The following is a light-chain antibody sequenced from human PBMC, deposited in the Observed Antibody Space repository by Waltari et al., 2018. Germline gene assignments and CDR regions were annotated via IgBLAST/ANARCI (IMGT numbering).Light chain of an antibody. CDR3: AAWPESLSGWV. Sequence: QSVLNQPPSASGTPGQTVTISCFGSRSNIGNTYIYWYQHVPGTAPKLLIYWNDRRPSGVPDRFSASKSGTTATLIISGLRSDDEGDYFCAAWPESLSGWVFGGGTKLTVL. CDR1: RSNIGNTY. CDR2: WND. J-gene: IGLJ3*02. V-gene: IGLV1-47*01.